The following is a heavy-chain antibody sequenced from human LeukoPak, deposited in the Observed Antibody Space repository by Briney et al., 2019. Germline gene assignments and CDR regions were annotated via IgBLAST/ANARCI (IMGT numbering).Heavy chain of an antibody. V-gene: IGHV1-69*01. CDR1: GGTFSSYA. D-gene: IGHD2-2*02. J-gene: IGHJ5*02. CDR3: AREGICSSTSCYTFWFDP. CDR2: IIPIFGTA. Sequence: SVKVSFKASGGTFSSYAISWVRQAPGQGLEWMGGIIPIFGTANYAQKFQGRVTITADESTSTAYMELSSLRSEDTAVYYCAREGICSSTSCYTFWFDPWGQGTLVTVSS.